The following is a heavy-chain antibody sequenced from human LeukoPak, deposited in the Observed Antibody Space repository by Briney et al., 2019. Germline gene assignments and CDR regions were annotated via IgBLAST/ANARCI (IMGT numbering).Heavy chain of an antibody. D-gene: IGHD2-21*02. Sequence: GESLKISCKGSGYNFANYWIGWVRQMPGKGLEWMGIIYPGDSDTRYSPSFQGQVTISADKSISTAYPQWSSLKASDTAMYYCARGGCTGGDCRLFDYWGQGTLVTVSS. CDR3: ARGGCTGGDCRLFDY. J-gene: IGHJ4*02. CDR2: IYPGDSDT. V-gene: IGHV5-51*01. CDR1: GYNFANYW.